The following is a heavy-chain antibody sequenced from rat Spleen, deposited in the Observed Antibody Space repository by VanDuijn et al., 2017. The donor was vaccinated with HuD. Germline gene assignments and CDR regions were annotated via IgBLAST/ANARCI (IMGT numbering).Heavy chain of an antibody. CDR2: ISSDGRRN. V-gene: IGHV5-29*01. CDR1: GFTFSDYY. D-gene: IGHD1-7*01. J-gene: IGHJ1*01. Sequence: EVQLVESDGGLVQPGRSLKLSCAASGFTFSDYYMAWVRQAPPKWLEWVATISSDGRRNYYRYSVRGLFTISSDNAKSSLYLQMDSLKSEDTATYYCARHRLRVSLGYFDFLGPVTMVTVSS. CDR3: ARHRLRVSLGYFDF.